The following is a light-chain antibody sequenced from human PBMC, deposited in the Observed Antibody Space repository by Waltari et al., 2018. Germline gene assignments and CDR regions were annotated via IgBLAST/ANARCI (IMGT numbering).Light chain of an antibody. J-gene: IGKJ1*01. CDR3: QQFYNWPPWT. V-gene: IGKV4-1*01. CDR1: QNILYSSNNKYY. CDR2: WAS. Sequence: DIVMTQSPDSLAVSLGDRATINCKSSQNILYSSNNKYYLAWYQQKSGQPPKLLIYWASTRASGVPDRFSGSGSGTDFTLTISSLEPEDSAVYYCQQFYNWPPWTFGQGTKVEIK.